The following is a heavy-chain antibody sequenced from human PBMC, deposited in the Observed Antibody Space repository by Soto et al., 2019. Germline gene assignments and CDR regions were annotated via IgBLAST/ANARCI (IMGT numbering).Heavy chain of an antibody. V-gene: IGHV3-33*01. J-gene: IGHJ3*02. Sequence: QVQLVESGGGVVQPGRSLRLSCAASGFTFSSYGMHWVRQAPGKGLEWVAVIWYDGSNKYYADSVKGRFTISRDNSKNTLYLQMNSLRAEDTAVYYCARDTGELEQTGAFDIWGQGTMVTVSS. CDR3: ARDTGELEQTGAFDI. CDR1: GFTFSSYG. D-gene: IGHD1-1*01. CDR2: IWYDGSNK.